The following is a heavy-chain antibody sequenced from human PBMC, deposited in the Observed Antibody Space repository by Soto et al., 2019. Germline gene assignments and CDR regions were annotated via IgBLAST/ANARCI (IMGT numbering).Heavy chain of an antibody. V-gene: IGHV4-30-4*01. Sequence: SETLSLTCTVSGGSISSDDYYWSWIRQPPGKGLEWIGYIYYSGSTAYNPTLKSRLMISIDTSKNQFSLNLNSVSGADTAVYYSARELSTSPAYFDYWGQGTLVTVSS. CDR2: IYYSGST. CDR1: GGSISSDDYY. D-gene: IGHD6-6*01. J-gene: IGHJ4*02. CDR3: ARELSTSPAYFDY.